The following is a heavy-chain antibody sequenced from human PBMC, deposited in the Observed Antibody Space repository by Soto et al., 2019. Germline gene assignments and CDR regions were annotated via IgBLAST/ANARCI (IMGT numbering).Heavy chain of an antibody. D-gene: IGHD1-1*01. CDR3: TRDVNVGNPFDY. V-gene: IGHV1-3*01. CDR1: GYTLTNYA. CDR2: IDPGSGRA. Sequence: QVKLVQSGAEGKKPGASVRVYCTPSGYTLTNYAIHWVRQAAGHRLGWLAWIDPGSGRATYSQKVRGRISVTRDNSATKFYMDLNSLTSEDTAVYYCTRDVNVGNPFDYWGQVDLVPVSS. J-gene: IGHJ4*02.